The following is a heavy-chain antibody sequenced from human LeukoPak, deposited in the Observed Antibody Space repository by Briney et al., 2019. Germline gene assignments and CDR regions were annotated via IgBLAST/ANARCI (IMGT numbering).Heavy chain of an antibody. J-gene: IGHJ4*02. CDR2: IYPGDSDT. Sequence: GESLKISCKGSGYSFINYWIAWVRQMPGKGPEWMGIIYPGDSDTRYSPSFQGQVTISADRSINTAYLQWGSLKASDTAMYYCARRPSYCGGDCYSDWGQGTLVTVSS. D-gene: IGHD2-21*02. CDR1: GYSFINYW. V-gene: IGHV5-51*01. CDR3: ARRPSYCGGDCYSD.